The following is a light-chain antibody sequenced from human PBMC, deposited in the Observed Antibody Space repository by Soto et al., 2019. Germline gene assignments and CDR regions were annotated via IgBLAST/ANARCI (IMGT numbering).Light chain of an antibody. J-gene: IGKJ1*01. CDR2: IAS. CDR1: QSISFN. CDR3: QQYNNWPTWT. V-gene: IGKV3-15*01. Sequence: EIVMTQSPAALSVSPGERVTLSCRASQSISFNLAWYQQKPGQAPRLLIYIASTRAAGIPARFSGSGSGTEFTLTISSLQSEDFAVYYCQQYNNWPTWTFGQGTKV.